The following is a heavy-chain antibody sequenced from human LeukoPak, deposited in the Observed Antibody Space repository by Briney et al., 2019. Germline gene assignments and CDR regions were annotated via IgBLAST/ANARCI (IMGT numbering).Heavy chain of an antibody. CDR1: GVSISSSYSY. CDR3: ARQTGSGLFILP. CDR2: IYYTGNT. Sequence: ASETLSLTCTVSGVSISSSYSYWGWIRQPPGMGLEWIGSIYYTGNTYYNASLKSQVSISIDTSKNQFSLKLTSVTAADTAVYYCARQTGSGLFILPGGQGTLVTVSS. V-gene: IGHV4-39*01. J-gene: IGHJ4*02. D-gene: IGHD3/OR15-3a*01.